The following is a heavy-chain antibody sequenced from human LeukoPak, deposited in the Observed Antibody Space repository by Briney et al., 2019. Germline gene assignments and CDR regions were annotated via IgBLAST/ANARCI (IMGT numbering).Heavy chain of an antibody. CDR3: TITGTTFDI. J-gene: IGHJ3*02. Sequence: VGSLRLSCAASGFTFSSYGMHWVRQAPGKGLEWVAVISYDGSNKYYADSVKGRFTISRDNSKNTLYLQMNSLRAEDTAVYYCTITGTTFDIWGQGTMVTVSS. CDR1: GFTFSSYG. V-gene: IGHV3-30*03. CDR2: ISYDGSNK. D-gene: IGHD1-20*01.